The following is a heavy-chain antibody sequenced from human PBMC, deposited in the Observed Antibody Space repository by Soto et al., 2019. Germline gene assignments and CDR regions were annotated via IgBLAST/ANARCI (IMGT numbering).Heavy chain of an antibody. CDR1: GGSISSYY. CDR2: IYYSGST. D-gene: IGHD3-22*01. J-gene: IGHJ3*02. CDR3: ARDIYDSRPDAFDI. Sequence: QVQLQESGPGLVKPSETLSLTCTVSGGSISSYYWSWIRQPPGKGLEWIGYIYYSGSTNYNPSLKSRVTISVDTSKNQFSLKLSSVTAADTAVYYCARDIYDSRPDAFDIWGQGTMVTVSS. V-gene: IGHV4-59*01.